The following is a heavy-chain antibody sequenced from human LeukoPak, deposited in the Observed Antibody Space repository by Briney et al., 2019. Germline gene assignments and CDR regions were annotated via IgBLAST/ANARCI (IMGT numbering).Heavy chain of an antibody. CDR1: GFSFSTSW. CDR2: IHSDGIGT. Sequence: GGSLRLSCAASGFSFSTSWMHWVRQAPGKGLVWVSRIHSDGIGTTYADSVKGRFTISRDNSKNTLDLQMNNLRAEDTAVYYCARDHYYVPEYWGQGTLVTVSS. CDR3: ARDHYYVPEY. V-gene: IGHV3-74*03. J-gene: IGHJ4*02. D-gene: IGHD3-10*02.